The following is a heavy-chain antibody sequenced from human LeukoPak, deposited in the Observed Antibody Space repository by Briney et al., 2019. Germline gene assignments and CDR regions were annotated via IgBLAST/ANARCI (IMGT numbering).Heavy chain of an antibody. CDR2: INPNSGGT. J-gene: IGHJ4*02. Sequence: ASVKVSCKASGYTFTGYYMHWVRQAPGQGLEWMGWINPNSGGTNYAQKFQGRVTMTRDMSISTAYMELSRLRSDDTAVYYCARGSDYYDSSGYLRDYWGQGTLVTVSS. CDR3: ARGSDYYDSSGYLRDY. V-gene: IGHV1-2*02. D-gene: IGHD3-22*01. CDR1: GYTFTGYY.